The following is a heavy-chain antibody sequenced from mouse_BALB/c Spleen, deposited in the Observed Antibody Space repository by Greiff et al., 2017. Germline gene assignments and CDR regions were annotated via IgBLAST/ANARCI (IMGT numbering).Heavy chain of an antibody. CDR3: ARDRGYDGFAY. D-gene: IGHD2-2*01. CDR2: IWAGGST. Sequence: VKLQESGPGLVAPSQSLSITCTVSGFSLTSYGVHWVRQPPGKGLEWLGVIWAGGSTNYNSALMSRLSISKDNSKSQVFLKMNSLQTDDTAMYYCARDRGYDGFAYWGQGTLVTVSA. V-gene: IGHV2-9*02. J-gene: IGHJ3*01. CDR1: GFSLTSYG.